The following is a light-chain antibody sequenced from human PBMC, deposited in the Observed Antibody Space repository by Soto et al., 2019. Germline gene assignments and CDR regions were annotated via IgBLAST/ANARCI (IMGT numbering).Light chain of an antibody. J-gene: IGKJ2*01. CDR1: QSIASY. V-gene: IGKV1-39*01. CDR3: QQSNSTSYT. CDR2: AAS. Sequence: DIQMTQSPSSLSTSVGDRVTITCRASQSIASYLNWYQQKPGNAPKLLIYAASTLQSGVPSRFSGSGSGTEFTLPISSLQPEDFAIYYCQQSNSTSYTFGQGTKREIK.